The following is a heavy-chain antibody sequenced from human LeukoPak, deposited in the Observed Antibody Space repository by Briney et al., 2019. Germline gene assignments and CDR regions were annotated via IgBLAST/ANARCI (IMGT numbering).Heavy chain of an antibody. CDR3: ARAHHRRVYDYVWGSYPY. D-gene: IGHD3-16*02. Sequence: ASVKVSCKASGGTFSSYAISWVRQAPGQGLEWMGGIIPIFGTANYAQKFQGRVTITADESTSTAYMELSSLRSEDTAVYYCARAHHRRVYDYVWGSYPYWGQGTLVTVSS. J-gene: IGHJ4*02. CDR1: GGTFSSYA. CDR2: IIPIFGTA. V-gene: IGHV1-69*13.